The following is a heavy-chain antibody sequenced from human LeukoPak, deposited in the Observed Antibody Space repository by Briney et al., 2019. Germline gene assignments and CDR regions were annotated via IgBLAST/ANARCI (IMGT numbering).Heavy chain of an antibody. D-gene: IGHD6-13*01. V-gene: IGHV3-48*03. J-gene: IGHJ4*02. CDR3: ARVEQQLVRGY. CDR2: ISGSGSSR. Sequence: GGSLRLSCSASGFTFSSHEMNWVRQAPGKGLEWVSYISGSGSSRYYADSVKGRFTISRDNTRNSLYLQMDSLRAEDTALYYCARVEQQLVRGYWGQGTLVTVSS. CDR1: GFTFSSHE.